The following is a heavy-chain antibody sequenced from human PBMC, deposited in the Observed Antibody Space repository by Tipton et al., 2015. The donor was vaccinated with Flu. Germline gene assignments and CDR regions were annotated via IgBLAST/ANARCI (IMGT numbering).Heavy chain of an antibody. CDR3: AKGLHYYGMDV. CDR1: GFTFDDYA. V-gene: IGHV3-9*01. Sequence: SLRLSCAASGFTFDDYAMHWVRQAPGKGLEWVSGISWNSGSIGYADSVKGRFTISRDNAKNSLYLQMNSLRAEDTALYYCAKGLHYYGMDVWGQGTTVTVSS. J-gene: IGHJ6*02. D-gene: IGHD5-12*01. CDR2: ISWNSGSI.